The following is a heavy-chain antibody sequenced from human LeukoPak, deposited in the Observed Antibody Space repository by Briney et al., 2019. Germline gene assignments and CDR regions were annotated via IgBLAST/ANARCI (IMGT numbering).Heavy chain of an antibody. J-gene: IGHJ4*02. D-gene: IGHD3-22*01. CDR3: AKEGDYYDSSGYSYYFDY. CDR1: GFTFSSYW. Sequence: QPGGSLRLSCAASGFTFSSYWMSWVRQAPGKGLEWVANIKKDGSEKYYVDSVKGRFTISRDNSKNTLYLQMNSLRAEDTAVYYCAKEGDYYDSSGYSYYFDYWGQGTLVTVSS. V-gene: IGHV3-7*01. CDR2: IKKDGSEK.